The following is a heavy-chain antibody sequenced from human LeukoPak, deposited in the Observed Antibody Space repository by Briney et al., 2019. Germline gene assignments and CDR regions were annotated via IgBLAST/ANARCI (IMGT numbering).Heavy chain of an antibody. CDR3: ARVLISGYEPNDAFDI. D-gene: IGHD5-12*01. Sequence: ASETLSLTCTVSGGSISSYYWSWSRQPPGKGLEWIGYIYYSGSTNYNPSLKSRVTISVDTSKNQFSLKLSSVTAADTAVYYCARVLISGYEPNDAFDIWGQGTMVTVSS. V-gene: IGHV4-59*01. J-gene: IGHJ3*02. CDR2: IYYSGST. CDR1: GGSISSYY.